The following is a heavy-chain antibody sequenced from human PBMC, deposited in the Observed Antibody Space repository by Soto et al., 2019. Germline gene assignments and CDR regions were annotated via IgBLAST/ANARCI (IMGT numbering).Heavy chain of an antibody. V-gene: IGHV3-33*01. J-gene: IGHJ3*02. Sequence: GGSLRLSCAASGFTFSSYGMHWVRQAPGKGLEWVAIIWYDGSYKYYADSVKGRFTISRDNSKNTLSLQMNSLRAEDTAVYYCARALYDSSVGDAFDIWGQGTMVTV. CDR3: ARALYDSSVGDAFDI. D-gene: IGHD3-22*01. CDR2: IWYDGSYK. CDR1: GFTFSSYG.